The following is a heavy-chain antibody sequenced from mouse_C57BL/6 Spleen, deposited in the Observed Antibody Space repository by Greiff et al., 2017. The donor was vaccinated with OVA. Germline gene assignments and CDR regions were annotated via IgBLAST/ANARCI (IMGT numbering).Heavy chain of an antibody. D-gene: IGHD2-3*01. CDR2: IAPSDSDT. V-gene: IGHV1-52*01. CDR1: GYTFTSYW. Sequence: QVQLQQSGAELVRPGSSVKLSCTASGYTFTSYWLHWVKQRPLQGLEWIGNIAPSDSDTHYNQKFKDKATLTVDKASSTAYMQLSSLTSEDSAVYYCARGGDGYYGGAMDYWGQGTSVTVSS. J-gene: IGHJ4*01. CDR3: ARGGDGYYGGAMDY.